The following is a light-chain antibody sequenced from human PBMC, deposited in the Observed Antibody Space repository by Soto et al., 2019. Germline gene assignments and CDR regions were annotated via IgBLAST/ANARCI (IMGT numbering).Light chain of an antibody. J-gene: IGKJ3*01. CDR1: QSISTY. CDR2: AAS. CDR3: QQSYSTPFT. Sequence: DIQMTQSPSSLSAYVGDRVTITCRASQSISTYLNWYQQKPGKAPKLLIYAASSLQTGVPSRFSGSGSGTDFTLTVSSLQPEDFASYFFQQSYSTPFTFGPGTNVDI. V-gene: IGKV1-39*01.